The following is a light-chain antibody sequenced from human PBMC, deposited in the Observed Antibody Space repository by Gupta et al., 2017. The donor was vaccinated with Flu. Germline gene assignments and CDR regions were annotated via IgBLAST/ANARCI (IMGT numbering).Light chain of an antibody. V-gene: IGKV1-17*01. CDR3: LQHNTYPLT. CDR1: QGIRND. J-gene: IGKJ4*01. Sequence: DIQMAQSPSSLSASVGDRVTITCRASQGIRNDLGCYQQQPGKAPRRLIFDASNLQSGVPSRFSGTGSGTEFTLTISSLQPEDSATYYCLQHNTYPLTFGGGTKVEIK. CDR2: DAS.